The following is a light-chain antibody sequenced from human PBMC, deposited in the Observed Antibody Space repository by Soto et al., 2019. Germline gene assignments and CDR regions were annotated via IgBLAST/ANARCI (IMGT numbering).Light chain of an antibody. V-gene: IGKV3D-15*01. CDR1: QTVIRN. CDR3: QQSNNWPRT. Sequence: IVLIQSPDTLSLCPGEKVTVSCRASQTVIRNYLAWHQQKPGQTPRLLVYGASSRATGIPDRFSGSGSGTEFTLTIRSLQSEDSAVYYCQQSNNWPRTFGQGTTVDIK. J-gene: IGKJ1*01. CDR2: GAS.